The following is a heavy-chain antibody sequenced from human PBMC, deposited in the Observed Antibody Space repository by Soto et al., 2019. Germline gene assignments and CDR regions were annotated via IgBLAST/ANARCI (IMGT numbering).Heavy chain of an antibody. Sequence: QVQLQESDPGLVKPSETLSLTCTVSGGTMSSYYWSWIRQPPGKGLEWIGYIYYSGSTNYNPSLKSRVTISVDTSKKQFSLKLSSVTAADTAVYYCSSWGVYCTSTSCFERWFDPWGQGILVTVSS. J-gene: IGHJ5*02. CDR3: SSWGVYCTSTSCFERWFDP. V-gene: IGHV4-59*08. CDR1: GGTMSSYY. CDR2: IYYSGST. D-gene: IGHD2-2*01.